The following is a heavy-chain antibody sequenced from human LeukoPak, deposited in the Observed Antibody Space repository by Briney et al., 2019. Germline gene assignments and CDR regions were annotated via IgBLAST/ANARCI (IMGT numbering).Heavy chain of an antibody. Sequence: ASVKVSCKASGYTFTSYGISWVRQAPGQGLEWMGWISAYNGNTNYAQKLQGRVTMTTDTSTSTAYMELRSLRSDDTAVYYCARDARGYSYGYYYYYMDVWGKGTTVTVSS. CDR1: GYTFTSYG. J-gene: IGHJ6*03. D-gene: IGHD5-18*01. CDR3: ARDARGYSYGYYYYYMDV. CDR2: ISAYNGNT. V-gene: IGHV1-18*01.